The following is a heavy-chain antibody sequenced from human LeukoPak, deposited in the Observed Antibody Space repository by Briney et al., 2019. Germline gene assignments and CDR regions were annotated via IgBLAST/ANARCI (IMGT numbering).Heavy chain of an antibody. CDR2: ISSSSTTI. CDR1: GFTFSSYN. Sequence: GGSLRLSCAASGFTFSSYNMNWVRQAPGKGLEWVSYISSSSTTIYYADSVKGRFTISRDNARNSLYLQMNSLRVEDTAVYYCARDPIHYYGSGDNWFDPWGQGTLVTVSS. D-gene: IGHD3-10*01. CDR3: ARDPIHYYGSGDNWFDP. V-gene: IGHV3-48*04. J-gene: IGHJ5*02.